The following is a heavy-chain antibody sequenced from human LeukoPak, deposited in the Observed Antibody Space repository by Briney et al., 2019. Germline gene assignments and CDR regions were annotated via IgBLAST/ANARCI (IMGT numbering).Heavy chain of an antibody. Sequence: SETLSLTCAVYGGSFSGYYWSWIRQPPGKGLEWIGEINHSGSTRYNPSLKRRVTTSVATTTNRSSLMLSSVTTAETAGLYCAGGTLARSRAVRQEGGWFDLWGQGALVTVSS. CDR1: GGSFSGYY. CDR2: INHSGST. D-gene: IGHD6-6*01. CDR3: AGGTLARSRAVRQEGGWFDL. J-gene: IGHJ5*02. V-gene: IGHV4-34*01.